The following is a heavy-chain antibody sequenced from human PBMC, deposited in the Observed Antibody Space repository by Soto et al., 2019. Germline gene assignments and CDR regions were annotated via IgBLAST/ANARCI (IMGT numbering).Heavy chain of an antibody. Sequence: ASVKVSCKASGHTFTGYYMHWVRQAPGQGLEWMGWINPNSGGTNYAQKFQGRVTMTRDTSISTAYMELSRLRSDDTAVYYCARGPPIAAADADWFDPWGQGTLVTVSS. CDR1: GHTFTGYY. J-gene: IGHJ5*02. V-gene: IGHV1-2*02. CDR3: ARGPPIAAADADWFDP. CDR2: INPNSGGT. D-gene: IGHD6-13*01.